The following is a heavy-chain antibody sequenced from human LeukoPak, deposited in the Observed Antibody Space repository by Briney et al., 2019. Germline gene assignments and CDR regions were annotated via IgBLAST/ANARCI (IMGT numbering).Heavy chain of an antibody. Sequence: GGSLRLSCAASGFTFSDYYMSWIRQAPGKGLEWVAYIGGSTSRTNYADSVKGRFTISRDNAKNSLYLQMNSLRAEDTAVYYCARALRYFDWLLQYYFDYWGQGTLVTVSS. CDR2: IGGSTSRT. CDR3: ARALRYFDWLLQYYFDY. V-gene: IGHV3-11*05. D-gene: IGHD3-9*01. J-gene: IGHJ4*02. CDR1: GFTFSDYY.